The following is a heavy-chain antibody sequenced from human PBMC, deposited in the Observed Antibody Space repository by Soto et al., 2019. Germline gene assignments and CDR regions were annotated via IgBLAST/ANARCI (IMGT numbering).Heavy chain of an antibody. CDR1: GFPFSNYA. V-gene: IGHV3-23*01. Sequence: FVAYGFPFSNYAMTWVRQAPGKGLEWVSALSGSGVSTYYADSVMGRFTISRDNSKNTVYLQMNSLRAEDTAVYYCAKIESRFFYDSTGYYPFDYWGQGTLVTVSS. CDR3: AKIESRFFYDSTGYYPFDY. J-gene: IGHJ4*02. CDR2: LSGSGVST. D-gene: IGHD3-22*01.